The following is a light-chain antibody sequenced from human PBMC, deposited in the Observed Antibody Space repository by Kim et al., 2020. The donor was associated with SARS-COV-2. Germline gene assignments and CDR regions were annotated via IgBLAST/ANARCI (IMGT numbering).Light chain of an antibody. CDR3: QCYDTDKVV. CDR1: GGTIARTY. V-gene: IGLV6-57*03. Sequence: GQAVTIHRTRSGGTIARTYVHWYPQGPGAAPTTLIYEDNRRPPGVPDRLSGSSDRSSNPAPHTNPGLQAEDEAGYYGQCYDTDKVVFGGGAQLTVL. J-gene: IGLJ3*02. CDR2: EDN.